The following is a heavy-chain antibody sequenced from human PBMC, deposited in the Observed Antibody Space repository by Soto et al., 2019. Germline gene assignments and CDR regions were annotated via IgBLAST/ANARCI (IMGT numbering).Heavy chain of an antibody. J-gene: IGHJ4*02. Sequence: QVQLQQWGAGLLKPSETLSLTCAVYGGSFSGYYWSWIRQPPGKGLEWIGEINHSGSTNYNPPLKSRVTISVDTDKYQFSLKLSSVTAADTAVYYCAIGYPPTRELDIVVVPAAMGCYFDYWGQGTLVTVSS. CDR2: INHSGST. CDR3: AIGYPPTRELDIVVVPAAMGCYFDY. V-gene: IGHV4-34*01. CDR1: GGSFSGYY. D-gene: IGHD2-2*03.